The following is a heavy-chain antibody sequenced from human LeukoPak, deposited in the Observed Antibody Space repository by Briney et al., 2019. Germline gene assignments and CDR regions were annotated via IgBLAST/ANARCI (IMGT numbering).Heavy chain of an antibody. Sequence: SGGSLRLSCAASGFTFSNFAMSWARQAPGKGLEWVSSISGSGSGGSTNYADSVKGRFTISRDNSKNTLYLQMNGLRAEDTAVYYCAKTEGTDYWGQGTLVTVSS. D-gene: IGHD1-1*01. J-gene: IGHJ4*02. V-gene: IGHV3-23*01. CDR3: AKTEGTDY. CDR1: GFTFSNFA. CDR2: ISGSGSGGST.